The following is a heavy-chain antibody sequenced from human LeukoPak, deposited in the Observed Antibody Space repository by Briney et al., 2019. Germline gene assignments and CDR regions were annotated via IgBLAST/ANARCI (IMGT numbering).Heavy chain of an antibody. CDR2: NSYSGST. CDR3: VRITQGTIDY. Sequence: SETLSLTCTVSGGSISSYYWGWIRLPPGKGLEWIGYNSYSGSTTYIPSLKSRVTILVDTSKNQFSLKLSSVTAADTAVYYCVRITQGTIDYWGRGTLVTVSS. J-gene: IGHJ4*02. D-gene: IGHD3-10*01. V-gene: IGHV4-59*13. CDR1: GGSISSYY.